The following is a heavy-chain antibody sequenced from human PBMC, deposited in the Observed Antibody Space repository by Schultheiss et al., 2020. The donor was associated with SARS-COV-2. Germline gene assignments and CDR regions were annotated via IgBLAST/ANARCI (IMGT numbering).Heavy chain of an antibody. CDR3: ARDRPRADILTGYYNVGANYYYYYGMDV. V-gene: IGHV1-18*01. CDR1: GYTFTSYG. D-gene: IGHD3-9*01. J-gene: IGHJ6*02. Sequence: ASVKVSCKASGYTFTSYGISWVRQAPGQGLEWMGWISPHNGNTDYAQKLQGRVTMTTDTSTSTAYMELRSLRSDDTAVYYCARDRPRADILTGYYNVGANYYYYYGMDVWGQGTTVTVSS. CDR2: ISPHNGNT.